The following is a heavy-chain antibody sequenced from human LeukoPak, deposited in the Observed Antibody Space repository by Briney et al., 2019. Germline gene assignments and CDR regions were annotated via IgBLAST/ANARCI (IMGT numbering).Heavy chain of an antibody. CDR1: GFTFSDYY. D-gene: IGHD2-2*01. V-gene: IGHV3-11*04. CDR3: ARGGHRYCSSTSCRTFDY. CDR2: ISSSGSTI. Sequence: GGSLRLSCAASGFTFSDYYMSWIRQAPGKVLEWVSYISSSGSTIYYADSVKGRFTISRDNAKNSLYLQMNSLRAEDTAVYYCARGGHRYCSSTSCRTFDYWGQGTLVTVSS. J-gene: IGHJ4*02.